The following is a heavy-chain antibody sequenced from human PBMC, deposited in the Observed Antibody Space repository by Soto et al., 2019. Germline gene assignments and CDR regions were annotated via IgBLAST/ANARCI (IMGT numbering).Heavy chain of an antibody. D-gene: IGHD6-13*01. CDR1: GYTLTSYG. V-gene: IGHV1-18*01. CDR2: ISAYNGNT. CDR3: ARAWYITSWYHSADAFDI. J-gene: IGHJ3*02. Sequence: ASVKVSCKASGYTLTSYGISWVRQAPGQGLEWMGWISAYNGNTNYAQKLQGRVTMTTDTSTSTAYMELRSLRSDDTAVYYCARAWYITSWYHSADAFDIWGQGTMVTVSS.